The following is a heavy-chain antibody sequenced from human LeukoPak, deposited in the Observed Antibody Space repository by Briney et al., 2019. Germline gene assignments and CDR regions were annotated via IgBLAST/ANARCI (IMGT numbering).Heavy chain of an antibody. D-gene: IGHD5-12*01. V-gene: IGHV4-39*01. CDR1: GGSISSRSYY. CDR3: ARRGVATNYYFDY. J-gene: IGHJ4*02. CDR2: IYYSGST. Sequence: PSETLSLTCTVSGGSISSRSYYWGWIRQPPGKGLEWIGSIYYSGSTYYNPSLKSRVTISVDTSKNQFSLKLSSVTAADTAVYYCARRGVATNYYFDYWGQGTLVTVSS.